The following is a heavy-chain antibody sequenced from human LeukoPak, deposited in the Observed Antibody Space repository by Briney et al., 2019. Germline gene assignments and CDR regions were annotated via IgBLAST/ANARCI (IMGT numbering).Heavy chain of an antibody. CDR3: ARAYGSYYDY. Sequence: TSETLSLTCTVSGGSISSYYWSWIRQPPGKGLEWIGYINYSGSTNYNPSLKSRVTISVDTSKNQFSLKLSSVTAADTAVYYCARAYGSYYDYWGQGTLVTVSS. J-gene: IGHJ4*02. V-gene: IGHV4-59*01. CDR1: GGSISSYY. CDR2: INYSGST. D-gene: IGHD1-26*01.